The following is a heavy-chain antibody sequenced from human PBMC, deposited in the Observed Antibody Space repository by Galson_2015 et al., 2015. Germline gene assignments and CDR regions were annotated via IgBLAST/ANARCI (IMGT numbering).Heavy chain of an antibody. D-gene: IGHD3-22*01. Sequence: SLRLSCAGSGFIFSDYYMGWVRQAPGQGLEWVSYISRTRNAIYYADSVKGRFTVSRDNDRSLLYLQMNSLRGEDSAVYYCGREHDYDSRGPDPWGQGTLVTVSS. CDR2: ISRTRNAI. V-gene: IGHV3-11*01. CDR1: GFIFSDYY. CDR3: GREHDYDSRGPDP. J-gene: IGHJ5*02.